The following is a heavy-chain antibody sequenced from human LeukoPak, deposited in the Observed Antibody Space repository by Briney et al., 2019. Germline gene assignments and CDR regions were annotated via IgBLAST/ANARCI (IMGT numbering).Heavy chain of an antibody. CDR3: ARGRHPGPTWISEY. D-gene: IGHD5-12*01. CDR2: MNPNSGNT. Sequence: ASVKVSCKASGYSFTSYDINWVRQATGQGLEWMGWMNPNSGNTGYAQKFQGRVTMTRNTSISTAYMELSSLTFEDTAVYYCARGRHPGPTWISEYWGQGTLVTVSS. J-gene: IGHJ4*02. V-gene: IGHV1-8*01. CDR1: GYSFTSYD.